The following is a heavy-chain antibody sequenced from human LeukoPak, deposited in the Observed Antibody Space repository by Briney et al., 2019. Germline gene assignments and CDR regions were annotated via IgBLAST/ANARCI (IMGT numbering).Heavy chain of an antibody. CDR3: ATVAGDCSGGRCYLLRFDY. CDR1: GFTFTNYW. Sequence: GGSLRLSCAASGFTFTNYWMSWVRQAPGKGLEWVANIKLDGSQKDYVDSVKGRFTISRDNAKNSLYLQMNSLRGDDTAVYYCATVAGDCSGGRCYLLRFDYWGQGTLVTVSS. V-gene: IGHV3-7*01. CDR2: IKLDGSQK. D-gene: IGHD2-15*01. J-gene: IGHJ4*02.